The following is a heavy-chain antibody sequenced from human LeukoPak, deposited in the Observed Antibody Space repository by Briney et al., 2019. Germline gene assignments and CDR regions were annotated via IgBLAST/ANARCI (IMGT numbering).Heavy chain of an antibody. CDR1: GFTFSIYG. CDR3: ARSYGALDI. V-gene: IGHV3-30*02. CDR2: IRGDGSNK. D-gene: IGHD4-17*01. J-gene: IGHJ3*02. Sequence: HPGGSLRLSCAASGFTFSIYGMHWVRQAPGKGLEWVTFIRGDGSNKDYADSVKGRFTISRDNSKNMLYVQMNSLRAEDTAVYYCARSYGALDIWGQGTMVTVSS.